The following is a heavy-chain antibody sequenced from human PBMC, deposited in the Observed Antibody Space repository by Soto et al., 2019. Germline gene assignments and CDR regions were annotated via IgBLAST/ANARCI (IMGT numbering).Heavy chain of an antibody. CDR1: GYSFTDYH. Sequence: VAPVKVSCKASGYSFTDYHIHWVRQAPGQGLEWLGRINPKSGGTSTAQKFQGWVTMTTDTSISTASMELTRLTSDDTAIYYCAWGDSTNCSNGVCSFFYNHDMDVWGQGTTVTVSS. D-gene: IGHD2-8*01. CDR2: INPKSGGT. J-gene: IGHJ6*02. CDR3: AWGDSTNCSNGVCSFFYNHDMDV. V-gene: IGHV1-2*04.